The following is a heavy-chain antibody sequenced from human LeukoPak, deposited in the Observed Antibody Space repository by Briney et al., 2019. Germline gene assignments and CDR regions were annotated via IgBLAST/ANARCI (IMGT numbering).Heavy chain of an antibody. CDR2: ISSSGSTI. D-gene: IGHD5-24*01. Sequence: PERSLRLSCAASGFTFSDYYMSWIRQAPGKGLEWVSYISSSGSTIYYADSVKGRFTISRDNAKNSLYLQMNSLRAEDTAVYYCARDVRDGYNFDFDYWGQGTLVTVSS. CDR3: ARDVRDGYNFDFDY. J-gene: IGHJ4*02. CDR1: GFTFSDYY. V-gene: IGHV3-11*01.